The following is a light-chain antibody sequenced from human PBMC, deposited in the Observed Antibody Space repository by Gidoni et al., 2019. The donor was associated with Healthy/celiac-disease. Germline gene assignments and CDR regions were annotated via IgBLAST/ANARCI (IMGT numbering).Light chain of an antibody. Sequence: DIQMTQSPSSLSASVGDRVTITCRASQSISSYLNWYQQRPGKAPKLLIYAASSLQSGVPSRFSGRGSETDFTLTSSSLQPEDFATYYCQQSYFIHRTFGGGTKVEIK. CDR2: AAS. CDR1: QSISSY. J-gene: IGKJ4*01. V-gene: IGKV1-39*01. CDR3: QQSYFIHRT.